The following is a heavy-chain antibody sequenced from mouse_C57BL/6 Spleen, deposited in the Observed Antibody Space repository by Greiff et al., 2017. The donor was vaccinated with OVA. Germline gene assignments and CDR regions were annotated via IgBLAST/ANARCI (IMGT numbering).Heavy chain of an antibody. Sequence: VQLKQSGPELVKPGASVKISCKASGYSFTGYYMHWVKQSSEKSLEWIGEINPSTGGTSYNQKFKGKATLTVDKSSSTAYMQLKSLTSEDSAVYYCARRYGSSYWFAYWGQGTLVTVSA. CDR2: INPSTGGT. V-gene: IGHV1-43*01. CDR1: GYSFTGYY. J-gene: IGHJ3*01. D-gene: IGHD1-1*01. CDR3: ARRYGSSYWFAY.